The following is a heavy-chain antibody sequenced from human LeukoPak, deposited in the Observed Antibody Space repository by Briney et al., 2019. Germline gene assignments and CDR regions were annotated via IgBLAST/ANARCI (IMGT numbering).Heavy chain of an antibody. CDR2: INHSGST. Sequence: SETLSLTCAVYGDFFSGYYWSWIRQPPGKGLEWIGEINHSGSTNYNPSLKSRVTISLDTSKNQFSLKLSSVTAADTAVYYCARGVYYYDSSGYFIDYWGQGTLVTVSS. CDR1: GDFFSGYY. D-gene: IGHD3-22*01. J-gene: IGHJ4*02. V-gene: IGHV4-34*01. CDR3: ARGVYYYDSSGYFIDY.